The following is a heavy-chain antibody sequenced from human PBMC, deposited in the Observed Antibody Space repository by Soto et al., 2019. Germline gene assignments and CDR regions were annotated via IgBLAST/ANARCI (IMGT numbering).Heavy chain of an antibody. Sequence: GGSLRLSCAASGFTVSSNYMSWVRQAPGKGLEWVSVIYSGGSTYYADSVKGRFTISRDNSKNTLYLQMNSLRAEDTAVYYCAREALLWFGESYYFDYWGQGTLVTVS. CDR2: IYSGGST. CDR3: AREALLWFGESYYFDY. J-gene: IGHJ4*02. CDR1: GFTVSSNY. D-gene: IGHD3-10*01. V-gene: IGHV3-66*01.